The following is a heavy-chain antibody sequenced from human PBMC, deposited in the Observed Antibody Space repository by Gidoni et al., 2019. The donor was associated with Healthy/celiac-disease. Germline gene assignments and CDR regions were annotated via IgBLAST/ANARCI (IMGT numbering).Heavy chain of an antibody. CDR1: GGSISNYY. J-gene: IGHJ4*02. V-gene: IGHV4-59*08. CDR3: ARLSYSNYQNFDY. D-gene: IGHD4-4*01. Sequence: QVQLQESGPGLVKPSETLSLTCTVSGGSISNYYWSWIRQPPGKGLEWIGYIYYSGSTNYNPFLKSRVTISVDTSKNQFSLKLSSVTAADTAVYYCARLSYSNYQNFDYWGQGTLVTVSS. CDR2: IYYSGST.